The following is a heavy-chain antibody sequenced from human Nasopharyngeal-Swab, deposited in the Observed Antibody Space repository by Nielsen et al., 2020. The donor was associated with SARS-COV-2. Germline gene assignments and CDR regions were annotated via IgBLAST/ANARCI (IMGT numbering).Heavy chain of an antibody. CDR3: ARPRADYYDSSGY. V-gene: IGHV4-39*01. CDR1: GGSISSSSYY. CDR2: TYYSGST. J-gene: IGHJ4*02. Sequence: SETLSLTCTVSGGSISSSSYYWGWIRQPPGKGLEWIGSTYYSGSTYYNPSLKSRVTISVDTSKNQFSLKLSSVTAADTAVYYCARPRADYYDSSGYWGQGTLVTVSS. D-gene: IGHD3-22*01.